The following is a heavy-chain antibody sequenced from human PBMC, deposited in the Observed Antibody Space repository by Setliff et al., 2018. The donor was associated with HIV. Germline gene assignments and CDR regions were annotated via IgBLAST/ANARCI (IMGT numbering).Heavy chain of an antibody. CDR1: GGTLTRNC. CDR2: ISTYNGNT. CDR3: ARVRTYSDFYYPAPIPSYYFDF. V-gene: IGHV1-18*01. Sequence: ASVKVSCKVSGGTLTRNCISWVRQAPGQGLEWVGWISTYNGNTNYAQKFQGRVTMTTDTSTSAAYLELRSLRSDDTAIYYCARVRTYSDFYYPAPIPSYYFDFWGQGTLVTVSS. J-gene: IGHJ4*02. D-gene: IGHD1-26*01.